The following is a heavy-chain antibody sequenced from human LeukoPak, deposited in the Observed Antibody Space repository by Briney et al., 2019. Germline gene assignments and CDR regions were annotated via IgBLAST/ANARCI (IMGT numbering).Heavy chain of an antibody. V-gene: IGHV4-39*01. D-gene: IGHD3-3*01. CDR2: IYYSGST. Sequence: PSETLSLTCTVSGGSISSSSYYWGWIRQPPGKGLEWIGSIYYSGSTYYNPSLKSRVTISVDTSKNQFSPKLSSVTAADTAVYYCATQGIYDFWSGYHLSWEAYWGQGTLVTVSS. CDR3: ATQGIYDFWSGYHLSWEAY. CDR1: GGSISSSSYY. J-gene: IGHJ4*02.